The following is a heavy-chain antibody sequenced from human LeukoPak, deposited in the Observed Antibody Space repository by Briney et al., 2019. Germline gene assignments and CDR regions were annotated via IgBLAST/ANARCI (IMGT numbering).Heavy chain of an antibody. CDR1: GGTFSSYA. D-gene: IGHD6-19*01. Sequence: GASVKVSCKASGGTFSSYAISWVRQAPGQGLEWMGGIIPIFGTANYAQKFQGRVTITADESTSTAYMELSSLRSEDTAVYYCARAAVAGYYFDYWGQGTLVTVSS. CDR3: ARAAVAGYYFDY. J-gene: IGHJ4*02. V-gene: IGHV1-69*13. CDR2: IIPIFGTA.